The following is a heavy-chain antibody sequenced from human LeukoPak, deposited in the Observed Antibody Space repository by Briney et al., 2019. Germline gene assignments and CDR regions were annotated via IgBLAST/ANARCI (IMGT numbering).Heavy chain of an antibody. CDR2: ISWNSGSI. V-gene: IGHV3-9*01. J-gene: IGHJ6*02. CDR1: GFTFDDYA. CDR3: AKDSNAWFLAYGMDV. D-gene: IGHD3-10*01. Sequence: GGSLRLSCAASGFTFDDYAMHWVRQAPGKGLEWVSGISWNSGSIGYADSVKGRFTISRDNAKNSLYLQMNSLRAEDTALYYCAKDSNAWFLAYGMDVWGQGTTVTVSS.